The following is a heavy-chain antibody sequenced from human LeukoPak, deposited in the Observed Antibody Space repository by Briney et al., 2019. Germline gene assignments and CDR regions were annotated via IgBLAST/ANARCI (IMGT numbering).Heavy chain of an antibody. CDR2: IIPIFGTA. CDR1: GGTFSSYA. J-gene: IGHJ6*02. CDR3: AREGNSYGPADYYYYGMDV. V-gene: IGHV1-69*05. Sequence: SVKVSCKASGGTFSSYAISWVRQAPGQGLEWMGGIIPIFGTANYAQKLQGRVTMTTDTSTSTAYMELRSLRSDDTAVYYCAREGNSYGPADYYYYGMDVWGQGTTVTVSS. D-gene: IGHD5-18*01.